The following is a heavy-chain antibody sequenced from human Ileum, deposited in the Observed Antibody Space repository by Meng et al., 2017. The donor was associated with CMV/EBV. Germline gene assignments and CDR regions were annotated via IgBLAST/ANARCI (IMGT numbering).Heavy chain of an antibody. CDR1: GYTFTGYY. V-gene: IGHV1-2*02. J-gene: IGHJ6*02. Sequence: ASVKVSCKASGYTFTGYYMHWVRQAPGQGLEWMGWINPNSGGTNYAQKSQGRVTMTRDTSISTAYMELSRLRSDDTAVYYCAKDVAGAREGYYYGMDVWGQGTTVTVSS. D-gene: IGHD6-19*01. CDR3: AKDVAGAREGYYYGMDV. CDR2: INPNSGGT.